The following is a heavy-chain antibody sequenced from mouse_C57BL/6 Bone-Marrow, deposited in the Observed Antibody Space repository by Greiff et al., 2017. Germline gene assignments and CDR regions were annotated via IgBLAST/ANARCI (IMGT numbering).Heavy chain of an antibody. CDR2: IDPSDSYT. Sequence: QVQLQQPGAELVKPGASVKLSCKASGYTFTSYWMPWVKQRPGQGLEWIGEIDPSDSYTNSNQKFKGKATLTVDTSSSTAYMQLSSLTSEDSAVYYCARHYGRGFDVWGTGTTVTVSS. CDR1: GYTFTSYW. D-gene: IGHD1-1*01. V-gene: IGHV1-50*01. CDR3: ARHYGRGFDV. J-gene: IGHJ1*03.